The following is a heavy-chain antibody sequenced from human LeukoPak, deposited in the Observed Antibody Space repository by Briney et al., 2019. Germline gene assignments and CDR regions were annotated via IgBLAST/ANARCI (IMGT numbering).Heavy chain of an antibody. CDR1: GYTFTAYY. Sequence: ASVKVSCKASGYTFTAYYIHWVRQAPGQGLEWMGWFNPNSGGTNYAQEFQGRVTMARDTSISTAYMELSRLRSDDTAVYYCAREYYFDNSGYYGVGDYWGQGTLVTVSS. CDR3: AREYYFDNSGYYGVGDY. J-gene: IGHJ4*02. D-gene: IGHD3-22*01. V-gene: IGHV1-2*02. CDR2: FNPNSGGT.